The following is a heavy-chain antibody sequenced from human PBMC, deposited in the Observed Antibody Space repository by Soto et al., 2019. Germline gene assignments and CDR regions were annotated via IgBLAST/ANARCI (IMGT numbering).Heavy chain of an antibody. CDR2: ISSSSSTI. CDR3: AREPGRIVTGAFSWFDP. Sequence: GGSLRLSCAASGFTFSSYSMNWVRQAPGKGLEWVSYISSSSSTIYYADSVKGRFTISRDNAKNSLYLQMNSLRAEDTAVYYCAREPGRIVTGAFSWFDPWGQGT. D-gene: IGHD3-9*01. CDR1: GFTFSSYS. V-gene: IGHV3-48*01. J-gene: IGHJ5*02.